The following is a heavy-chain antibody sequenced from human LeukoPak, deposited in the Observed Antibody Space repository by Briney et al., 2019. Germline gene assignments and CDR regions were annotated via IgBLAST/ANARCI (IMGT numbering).Heavy chain of an antibody. CDR2: IYYSGST. CDR3: ARHAESGTTFEK. CDR1: GGSISSSSYY. V-gene: IGHV4-39*01. D-gene: IGHD1-26*01. Sequence: KPSETLSLTCTVSGGSISSSSYYWGWIRQPPGKGLEWIGSIYYSGSTYYNPSLKSRVTISVDTSKNQFSLKLSSVTAADTAVYYCARHAESGTTFEKWGQGTLSPSPQ. J-gene: IGHJ4*02.